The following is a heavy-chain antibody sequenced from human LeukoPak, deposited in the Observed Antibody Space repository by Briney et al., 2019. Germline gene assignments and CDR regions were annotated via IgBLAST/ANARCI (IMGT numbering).Heavy chain of an antibody. Sequence: ASVKVSCKASGYTFTSYYMHWVRQAPGQGLEWMGIINPSGGSTSYAQKFQGRVTMTRDTSTSTVYMELSSLRSEDTAVYYCAISSTRWYFDLWGRGTLVTVSS. CDR1: GYTFTSYY. CDR3: AISSTRWYFDL. D-gene: IGHD2-2*01. CDR2: INPSGGST. J-gene: IGHJ2*01. V-gene: IGHV1-46*01.